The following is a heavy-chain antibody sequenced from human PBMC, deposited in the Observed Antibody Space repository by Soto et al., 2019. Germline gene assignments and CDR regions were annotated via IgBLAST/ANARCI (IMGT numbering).Heavy chain of an antibody. V-gene: IGHV3-23*01. D-gene: IGHD2-15*01. CDR2: ISGSSGNT. J-gene: IGHJ4*02. CDR3: AKNIGGKGNNYFDT. CDR1: GFIFSSYA. Sequence: PGGSLRLSCAASGFIFSSYAMTWVRQIPGKGLEWVSIISGSSGNTYYADSVKGRFTISRDNSKNTLYLQMNSLRAEDTALYYCAKNIGGKGNNYFDTWGQGTLVTV.